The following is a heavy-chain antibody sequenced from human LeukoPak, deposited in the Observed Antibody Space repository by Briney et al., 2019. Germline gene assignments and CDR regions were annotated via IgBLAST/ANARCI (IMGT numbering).Heavy chain of an antibody. Sequence: ASVKVSCKASGYTFTSYGISWVRQAPGQGLEWMGWISAYNGNTNYAQKLQGRVTMTTDTSTSTAYMELRSLRSEDTAVYYCTTEIVIVGAFHAFDIWGQGTMVTVSS. V-gene: IGHV1-18*01. J-gene: IGHJ3*02. CDR2: ISAYNGNT. CDR1: GYTFTSYG. CDR3: TTEIVIVGAFHAFDI. D-gene: IGHD1-26*01.